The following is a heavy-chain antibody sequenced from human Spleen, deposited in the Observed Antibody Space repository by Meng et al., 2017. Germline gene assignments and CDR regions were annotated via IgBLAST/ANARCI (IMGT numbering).Heavy chain of an antibody. D-gene: IGHD3-3*01. J-gene: IGHJ5*02. CDR3: ARGGIFGVANWFDP. CDR1: GGSCSDYY. Sequence: QVQLQQWVAGLLKPSETLSLTCAVYGGSCSDYYLTWIRQPPGKGREWMGEMNHNGDNNYNPSLKSRVAISVDTSKNQFSLKLTSVTAAETAVYYCARGGIFGVANWFDPWGQGTLVTVSS. V-gene: IGHV4-34*01. CDR2: MNHNGDN.